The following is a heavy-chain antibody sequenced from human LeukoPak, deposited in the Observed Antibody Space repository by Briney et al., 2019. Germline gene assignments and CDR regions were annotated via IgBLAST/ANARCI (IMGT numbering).Heavy chain of an antibody. Sequence: SETLSLTCTVSGGSISSYYWSWIRRPPGKGLEWIGYIYYSGSTNYNPSLKSRVTISVDTSKNQFSLKLSSVTAADTAVYYCARDQSGTEWLRPRGYFDLWGRGTLVTVSS. CDR2: IYYSGST. CDR1: GGSISSYY. D-gene: IGHD5-12*01. V-gene: IGHV4-59*01. CDR3: ARDQSGTEWLRPRGYFDL. J-gene: IGHJ2*01.